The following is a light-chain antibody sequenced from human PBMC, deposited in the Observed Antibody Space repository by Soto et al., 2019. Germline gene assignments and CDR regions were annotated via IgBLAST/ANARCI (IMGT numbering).Light chain of an antibody. J-gene: IGKJ3*01. CDR2: GAS. V-gene: IGKV3-15*01. CDR3: KQHNYWPPTFT. CDR1: QSVSTN. Sequence: EIVMTQSPATLSVSPGETATLSCRASQSVSTNLDWYQQKVGQTPRLLVYGASTRATGVPPRFSGSGSGTEFTLTISSLQSEDVAVYFCKQHNYWPPTFTFGPGTKVDFK.